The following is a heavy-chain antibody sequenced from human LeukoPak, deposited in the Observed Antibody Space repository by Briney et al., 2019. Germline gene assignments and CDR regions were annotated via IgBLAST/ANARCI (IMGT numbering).Heavy chain of an antibody. CDR1: GYTFTSYY. CDR2: INPSGGST. CDR3: ARDLTGLIAAQTMGYYYGMDV. D-gene: IGHD2-15*01. Sequence: ASVKVSCKASGYTFTSYYMHWVRQAPGQGLEWMGIINPSGGSTSYAQKFQGRVTMTRDTSTSTVYMELSSLRSEDRAVYYCARDLTGLIAAQTMGYYYGMDVWGQGTTVTVSS. V-gene: IGHV1-46*01. J-gene: IGHJ6*02.